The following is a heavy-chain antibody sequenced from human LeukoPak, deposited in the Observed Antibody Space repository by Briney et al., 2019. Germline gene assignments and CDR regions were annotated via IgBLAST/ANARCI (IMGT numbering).Heavy chain of an antibody. CDR1: GGSISSGDYY. J-gene: IGHJ4*02. Sequence: SQTLSLSCTVSGGSISSGDYYWSWIREPPGKGLEWIGYIYYSGSTYYNPSLKSRVTISVDTSKNQFSLKLSSVTAADTAVYYCARGTISARQDYWGQGTLVTVSS. CDR3: ARGTISARQDY. CDR2: IYYSGST. V-gene: IGHV4-30-4*01. D-gene: IGHD2/OR15-2a*01.